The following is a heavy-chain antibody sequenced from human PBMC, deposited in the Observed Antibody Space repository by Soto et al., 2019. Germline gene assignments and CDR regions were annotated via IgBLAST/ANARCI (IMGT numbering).Heavy chain of an antibody. D-gene: IGHD5-18*01. V-gene: IGHV3-23*01. CDR3: AKGVSQYTPLALFDY. CDR2: ISGSDGRT. Sequence: EVQLLESGGGLVRPGGSLRLSCAASGFTFSSSAMSWVRQAPGKGLEWVSTISGSDGRTYSTDSVKGRFTISRDNSRNTAYLQMNSLRVEDTAVYYCAKGVSQYTPLALFDYWGRGTLVTVSS. CDR1: GFTFSSSA. J-gene: IGHJ4*02.